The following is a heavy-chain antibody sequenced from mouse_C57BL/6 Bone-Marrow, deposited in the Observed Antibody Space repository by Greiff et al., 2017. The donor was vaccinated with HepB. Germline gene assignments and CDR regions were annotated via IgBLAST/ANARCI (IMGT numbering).Heavy chain of an antibody. CDR2: IWRGGST. V-gene: IGHV2-5*01. J-gene: IGHJ1*03. CDR1: GFSLTSYG. D-gene: IGHD2-5*01. Sequence: VQLKESGPGLVQPSQSLSITCTVSGFSLTSYGVHWVRQSPGKGLEWLGVIWRGGSTDYNAAFMSRLSITKDNSKSQVFFKMNSLQADDTAIYYCAKRGDYSNYLWYFDVWGTGTTVTVSS. CDR3: AKRGDYSNYLWYFDV.